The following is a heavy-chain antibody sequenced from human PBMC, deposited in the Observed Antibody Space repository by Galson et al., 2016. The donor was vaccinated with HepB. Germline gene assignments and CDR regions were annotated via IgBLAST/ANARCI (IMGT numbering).Heavy chain of an antibody. CDR1: GFTFSTYW. D-gene: IGHD1-26*01. V-gene: IGHV3-23*01. Sequence: SLRLSCAASGFTFSTYWMNWVRQAPGKGLEWVSTISDSGSNTHYADSVGGRFTISRDNSKNTLYLQMKSLRAEDTAVYYCAKDVGGEAFFEYWGQGALVTVSS. J-gene: IGHJ4*02. CDR2: ISDSGSNT. CDR3: AKDVGGEAFFEY.